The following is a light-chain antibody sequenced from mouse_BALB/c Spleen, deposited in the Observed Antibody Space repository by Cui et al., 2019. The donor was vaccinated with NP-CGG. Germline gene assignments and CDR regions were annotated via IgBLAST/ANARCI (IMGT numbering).Light chain of an antibody. CDR2: GTN. J-gene: IGLJ1*01. CDR1: TGAVTTSNY. CDR3: ALWYSNHWV. V-gene: IGLV1*01. Sequence: QVVVTQESAPTTSPGETATLTCRSSTGAVTTSNYANWVQEKPDHLFTGLIGGTNNRAPGVPARFSGSLIGDKAALTITGAQTEDEAIYFCALWYSNHWVFGGGTKLTVL.